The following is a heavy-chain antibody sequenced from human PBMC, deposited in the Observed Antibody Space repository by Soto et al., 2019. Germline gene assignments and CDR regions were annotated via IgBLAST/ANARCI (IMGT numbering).Heavy chain of an antibody. J-gene: IGHJ4*02. V-gene: IGHV3-23*01. D-gene: IGHD3-22*01. CDR2: ISGSGGST. CDR3: ARDFYSPWLPTD. CDR1: GFTFSSYA. Sequence: PGGSLRLSCAASGFTFSSYAMSWVRQAPGKGLEWVSAISGSGGSTYYADSVKGRFTISRDNSKNTAYLQMNSLRADDTAVYYCARDFYSPWLPTDWGQGTLVTVSS.